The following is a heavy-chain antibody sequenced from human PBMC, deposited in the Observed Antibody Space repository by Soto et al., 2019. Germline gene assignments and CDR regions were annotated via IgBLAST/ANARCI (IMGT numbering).Heavy chain of an antibody. Sequence: EVQLLESGGGLVQPGGSLRLSCAASGFTFSSYAMSWVRQAPGKGLEWVSAISSSGGNTYYADSVKGRFTISRDNSKNTLYLQMNSLRAEDTAVYYCAKDMVPTTVTTFDYWGQGTLVTVS. J-gene: IGHJ4*02. CDR1: GFTFSSYA. CDR2: ISSSGGNT. CDR3: AKDMVPTTVTTFDY. V-gene: IGHV3-23*01. D-gene: IGHD4-17*01.